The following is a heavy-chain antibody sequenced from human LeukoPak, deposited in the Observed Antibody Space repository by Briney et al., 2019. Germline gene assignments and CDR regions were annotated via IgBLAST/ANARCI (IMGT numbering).Heavy chain of an antibody. J-gene: IGHJ4*02. D-gene: IGHD4-17*01. CDR3: AKDISPTVTTPKGYYFDY. CDR1: GFTFDDYA. CDR2: ISWNSGSI. Sequence: PGGSLRLSCAASGFTFDDYAMHWVRQAPGKGLEWVSGISWNSGSIGYADSVKGRFTISRDNAKNSLYLQMNSLRAEDMALYYCAKDISPTVTTPKGYYFDYWGQGTLVTVSS. V-gene: IGHV3-9*03.